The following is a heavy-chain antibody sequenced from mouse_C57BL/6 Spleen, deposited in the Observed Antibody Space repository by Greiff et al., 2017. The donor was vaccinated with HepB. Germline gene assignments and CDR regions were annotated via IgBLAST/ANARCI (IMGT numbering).Heavy chain of an antibody. CDR1: GYTFTSYW. CDR3: ARSGYYGRRDYFDY. CDR2: IYPGSGST. Sequence: VQLQQSGAELVKPGASVKMSCKASGYTFTSYWITWVKQRPGQGLEWIGDIYPGSGSTNYNEKFKSKATLTVDTSSSTAYMQLSSLTSEDSAVYYCARSGYYGRRDYFDYWGQGTTLTVSS. V-gene: IGHV1-55*01. J-gene: IGHJ2*01. D-gene: IGHD1-1*01.